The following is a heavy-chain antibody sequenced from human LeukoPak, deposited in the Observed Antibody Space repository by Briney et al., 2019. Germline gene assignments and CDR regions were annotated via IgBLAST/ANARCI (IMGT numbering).Heavy chain of an antibody. D-gene: IGHD3-22*01. J-gene: IGHJ3*02. CDR3: ARDPIVVVITGGAFDI. Sequence: SETLSLTCTVSGYSISSGYYGGWIRQPPGKGVEWIGSIYHSGSTYYNPSLKRRVTISVDTSKNQFYLKLSSVTAADTAVYYCARDPIVVVITGGAFDIWGQGTMVTVSS. CDR2: IYHSGST. V-gene: IGHV4-38-2*02. CDR1: GYSISSGYY.